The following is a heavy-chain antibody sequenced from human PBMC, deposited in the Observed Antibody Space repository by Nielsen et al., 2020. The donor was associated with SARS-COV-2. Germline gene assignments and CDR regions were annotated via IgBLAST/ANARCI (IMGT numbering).Heavy chain of an antibody. D-gene: IGHD3-9*01. J-gene: IGHJ4*02. CDR2: ISYDGSNK. Sequence: GESLKISCAASGFTFSSYGMHWVRQAPGKGLEWVAVISYDGSNKYYADSVKGRFTISRDNSKNTLYLQMNSLRAEDTAVYYCAKGGLRYFDWLWAKAGDYWGQGTLVTVSS. V-gene: IGHV3-30*18. CDR3: AKGGLRYFDWLWAKAGDY. CDR1: GFTFSSYG.